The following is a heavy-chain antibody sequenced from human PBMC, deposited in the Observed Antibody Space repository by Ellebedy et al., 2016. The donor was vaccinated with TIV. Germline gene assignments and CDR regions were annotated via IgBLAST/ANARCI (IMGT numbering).Heavy chain of an antibody. J-gene: IGHJ6*02. CDR2: ISAYNSNT. CDR1: GYTFTSYD. Sequence: AASVKVSCKASGYTFTSYDIHWVRQATGQGLEWMAWISAYNSNTNYAQNLQGRVTMTTDTSTSTAYMELRSLRSDDTAVYYCARDFAVAGTYYYYGMDVWGQGTTVTVSS. D-gene: IGHD6-19*01. CDR3: ARDFAVAGTYYYYGMDV. V-gene: IGHV1-18*01.